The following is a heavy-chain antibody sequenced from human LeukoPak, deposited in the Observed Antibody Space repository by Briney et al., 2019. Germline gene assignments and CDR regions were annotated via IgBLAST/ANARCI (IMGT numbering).Heavy chain of an antibody. J-gene: IGHJ6*03. V-gene: IGHV3-30*04. CDR3: ARAGGNSPPYYYYYYMDV. D-gene: IGHD4-23*01. CDR2: ISYDGSNK. CDR1: GFTFSSYA. Sequence: GGSLRLSCAASGFTFSSYAMHWVRQAPGKGLEWVAVISYDGSNKYYADSVKGRFTISRDNSKNTLYLQMNSLRAEDTAVYYCARAGGNSPPYYYYYYMDVWGKGTTVTVSS.